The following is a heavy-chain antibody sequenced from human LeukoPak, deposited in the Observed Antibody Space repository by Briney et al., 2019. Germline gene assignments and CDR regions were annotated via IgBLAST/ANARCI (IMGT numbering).Heavy chain of an antibody. J-gene: IGHJ4*02. D-gene: IGHD1-26*01. CDR1: GYTFTSYY. CDR3: ARVSGSYYPIDY. Sequence: ASVKVSCKASGYTFTSYYMHWVRQAPGQGLAWMGIINPSGGSTSYAQKFQGRVTMTRDTSTSTVYMELSSLRSEDTAVYYCARVSGSYYPIDYWGQGTLVTVSS. V-gene: IGHV1-46*01. CDR2: INPSGGST.